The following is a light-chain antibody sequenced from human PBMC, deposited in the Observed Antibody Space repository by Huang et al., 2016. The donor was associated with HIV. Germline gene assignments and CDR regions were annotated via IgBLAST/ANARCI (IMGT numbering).Light chain of an antibody. J-gene: IGKJ1*01. CDR3: HQLNSYPRT. CDR1: QGISSY. Sequence: IQLTQSPSSLSASVGDRVTITCRASQGISSYLAWYQQKPGKAPRLLIYAASTLQSVVPSRFSGSGSGTDFTLIISSLQPEDFATYYCHQLNSYPRTFGQGTQVEIK. CDR2: AAS. V-gene: IGKV1-9*01.